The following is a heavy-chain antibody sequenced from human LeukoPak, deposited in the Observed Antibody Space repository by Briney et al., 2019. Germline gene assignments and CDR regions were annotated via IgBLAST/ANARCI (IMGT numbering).Heavy chain of an antibody. J-gene: IGHJ4*02. V-gene: IGHV3-9*01. CDR3: AKMRDSSGYYYFDY. D-gene: IGHD3-22*01. CDR2: ISWNSGSI. CDR1: GFTFDDYA. Sequence: TGGSLRLSCAASGFTFDDYAMHWVRQAPGKGLEWVSGISWNSGSIGYADSVKGRFTISRDNAKNSLYLQMNSLRAEDTALYYCAKMRDSSGYYYFDYWGQGTLVTVSS.